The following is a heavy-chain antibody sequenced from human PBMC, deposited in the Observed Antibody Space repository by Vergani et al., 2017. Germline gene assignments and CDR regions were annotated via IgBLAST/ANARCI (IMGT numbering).Heavy chain of an antibody. D-gene: IGHD2-8*01. CDR3: ARDCTSGGCPDNYGMDV. CDR1: GFTFSSYS. Sequence: EVQLVESGGGLVKPGGSLRLSCAASGFTFSSYSMNWVRQAPGKGLEWVAFIGSSGPYINYADSVKGRFIISRDNTNNSLFLQLRSLRAEDAAVYYCARDCTSGGCPDNYGMDVWGQGATVTVS. CDR2: IGSSGPYI. V-gene: IGHV3-21*06. J-gene: IGHJ6*02.